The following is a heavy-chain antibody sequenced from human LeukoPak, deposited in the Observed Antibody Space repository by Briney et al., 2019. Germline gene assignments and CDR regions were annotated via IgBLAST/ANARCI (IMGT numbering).Heavy chain of an antibody. V-gene: IGHV1-69*13. J-gene: IGHJ5*02. D-gene: IGHD6-13*01. Sequence: GASVKVSCKASGGTFSSYAISWVRQAPGQGLEWMGGIIPIFGTANYAQKFQGRVTITADESTSTAYMELSSLRSEDTAVYYCARGDYAYSKRLLVPNWFDPWGQGTLVTVSS. CDR3: ARGDYAYSKRLLVPNWFDP. CDR2: IIPIFGTA. CDR1: GGTFSSYA.